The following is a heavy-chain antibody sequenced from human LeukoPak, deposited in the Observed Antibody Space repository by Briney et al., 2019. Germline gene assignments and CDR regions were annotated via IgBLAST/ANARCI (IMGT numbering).Heavy chain of an antibody. CDR1: GGTFINYDFTFTSYA. CDR2: IIPIYGRA. J-gene: IGHJ3*02. V-gene: IGHV1-69*13. Sequence: ASVTVSFTASGGTFINYDFTFTSYAITWVRQAPGHGLEWMGEIIPIYGRADYPQKFQGRVTITADESTRTVTMQLSSLRSEDTAVYYCAGFFYDNSNAAFDIWGQGTVVTVS. D-gene: IGHD3-22*01. CDR3: AGFFYDNSNAAFDI.